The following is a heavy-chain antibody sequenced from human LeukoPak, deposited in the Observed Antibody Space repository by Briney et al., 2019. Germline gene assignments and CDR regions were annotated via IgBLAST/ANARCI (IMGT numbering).Heavy chain of an antibody. CDR1: GFTFSNAW. CDR2: IKSKTDGGTT. D-gene: IGHD3-10*01. Sequence: GGSLRLSCAASGFTFSNAWMSWVRQAPGKGLEWVGRIKSKTDGGTTDYAAPVKGRFTISRDDSKNTLYLQMNSLKTEDTAVYYCAKDPRSSGYFDYWGQGTLVTVSS. J-gene: IGHJ4*02. V-gene: IGHV3-15*01. CDR3: AKDPRSSGYFDY.